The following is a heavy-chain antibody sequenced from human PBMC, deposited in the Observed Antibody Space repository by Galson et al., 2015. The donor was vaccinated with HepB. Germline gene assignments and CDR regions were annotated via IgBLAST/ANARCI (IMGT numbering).Heavy chain of an antibody. J-gene: IGHJ4*02. Sequence: SLRLSCAASGFTFSSYAMSWVRQAPGKGLEWVSAISGSGGSTYYADSVKGRFTISRDNSKNTLYLQMNSLRAEDTAVYYCAKGSRSGRYYDSSGQFDYWGQGTLVTVSS. CDR3: AKGSRSGRYYDSSGQFDY. CDR2: ISGSGGST. D-gene: IGHD3-22*01. CDR1: GFTFSSYA. V-gene: IGHV3-23*01.